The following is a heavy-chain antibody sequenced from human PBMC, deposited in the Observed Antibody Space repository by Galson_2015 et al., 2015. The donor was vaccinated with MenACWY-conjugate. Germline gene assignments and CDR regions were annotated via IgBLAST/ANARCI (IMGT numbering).Heavy chain of an antibody. CDR3: ARARIVVVVAATPDAFDY. D-gene: IGHD2-15*01. V-gene: IGHV1-46*03. CDR2: INPSGGST. CDR1: GYAFTSYY. J-gene: IGHJ4*02. Sequence: QSGAEVKKPGASVKVSCKASGYAFTSYYMHWVRQAPGQGLEWMGIINPSGGSTSYAQKFQGRVTMTRDTSTSTVYMELSSLRSEDTAVYYCARARIVVVVAATPDAFDYWGQGTLVTVSS.